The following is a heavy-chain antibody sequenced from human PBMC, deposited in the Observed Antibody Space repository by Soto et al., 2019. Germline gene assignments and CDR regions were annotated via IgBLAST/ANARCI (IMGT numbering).Heavy chain of an antibody. CDR2: IYWDDDK. CDR1: GFSLTTSGVA. Sequence: QITLRESGPTLVKPTQTLTLTCTFSGFSLTTSGVAVGWIRQPPGKALEWLALIYWDDDKRYSPSLKSRPSITKDTSKQHVVLTMTNMHPMDTATYYCAHMWLIGNRFDPCGHATLVTVSS. D-gene: IGHD3-22*01. J-gene: IGHJ5*02. CDR3: AHMWLIGNRFDP. V-gene: IGHV2-5*02.